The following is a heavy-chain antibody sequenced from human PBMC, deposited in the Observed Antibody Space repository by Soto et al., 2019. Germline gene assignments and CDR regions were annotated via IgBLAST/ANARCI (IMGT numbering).Heavy chain of an antibody. CDR3: ARRTDAFDI. Sequence: WGSLTISCTPSTLRFSDHTMSWVRQAPGKGLEWVSDINNSGHYTYYADSVKGRFTISRDNSKNTMFLQMNNLRVEDTAMYYCARRTDAFDIWGQGTLVTVSS. CDR1: TLRFSDHT. CDR2: INNSGHYT. J-gene: IGHJ3*02. V-gene: IGHV3-23*01.